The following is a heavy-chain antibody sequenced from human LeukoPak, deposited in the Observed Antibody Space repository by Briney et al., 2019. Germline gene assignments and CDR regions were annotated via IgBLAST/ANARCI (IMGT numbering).Heavy chain of an antibody. CDR3: AKSVYYDFWRGWVDY. V-gene: IGHV3-23*01. J-gene: IGHJ4*02. D-gene: IGHD3-3*01. CDR2: ISGSGGRT. CDR1: GVTFSSYA. Sequence: PGGSLRLSCAASGVTFSSYAMSWVRQAPGKGLEGVSGISGSGGRTYYADSVKGRFTISRDNSKNTVYLQMNRLRAEDTAVYYCAKSVYYDFWRGWVDYWGQGTLVTVSS.